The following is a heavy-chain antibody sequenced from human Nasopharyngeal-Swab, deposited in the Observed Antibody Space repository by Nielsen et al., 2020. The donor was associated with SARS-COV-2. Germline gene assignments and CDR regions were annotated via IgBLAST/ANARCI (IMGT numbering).Heavy chain of an antibody. Sequence: VRQMPGKGLEWVAVIWYDGSNKYYADSVKGRFTISRDNSKNTLYLQMNSLRAEDTAVYYCAREADGGLQSNPAFDYWGQGTLVTVSS. CDR3: AREADGGLQSNPAFDY. V-gene: IGHV3-33*01. D-gene: IGHD5-24*01. J-gene: IGHJ4*02. CDR2: IWYDGSNK.